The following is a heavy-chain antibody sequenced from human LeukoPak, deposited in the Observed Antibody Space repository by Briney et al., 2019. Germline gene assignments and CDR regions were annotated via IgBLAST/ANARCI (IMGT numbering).Heavy chain of an antibody. CDR2: IIPIFATA. D-gene: IGHD6-19*01. V-gene: IGHV1-69*13. J-gene: IGHJ4*02. CDR1: GGTFSNYA. Sequence: SVKVSCKASGGTFSNYAMSWVRQAPGQGLEWMGGIIPIFATAKYVQKLQGRVKITADESTSTAYMELSSLRSEDTAVYYCARDSSGWRKFDYWGQGTLVTVSS. CDR3: ARDSSGWRKFDY.